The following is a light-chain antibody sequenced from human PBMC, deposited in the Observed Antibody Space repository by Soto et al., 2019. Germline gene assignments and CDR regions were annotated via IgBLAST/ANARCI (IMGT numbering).Light chain of an antibody. Sequence: QSALTQPASVSGSPGQSITISCTGTSSDVGGYNYVSWYQQHPGEVPKLIIFNVNNRPSGVSSRFSGSKSGNTASLTISGLRAEDEADYYCSSFTSSTTYVFGSGTQLTVL. CDR2: NVN. V-gene: IGLV2-14*01. CDR1: SSDVGGYNY. J-gene: IGLJ7*01. CDR3: SSFTSSTTYV.